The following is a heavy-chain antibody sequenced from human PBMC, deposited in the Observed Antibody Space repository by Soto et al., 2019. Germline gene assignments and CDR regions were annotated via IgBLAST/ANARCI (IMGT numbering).Heavy chain of an antibody. J-gene: IGHJ6*02. Sequence: ASVKVSCKXSGYTFTSYGISWVRQAPGQGLEWMGWISAYNGNTNYAQKLQGRVTMTTDTSTSTAYMELRSLRSDDTAVYYCARGGVWGSARKYDFWSGYSRYYYGMDVWGQGTTVTVSS. V-gene: IGHV1-18*01. CDR2: ISAYNGNT. D-gene: IGHD3-3*01. CDR3: ARGGVWGSARKYDFWSGYSRYYYGMDV. CDR1: GYTFTSYG.